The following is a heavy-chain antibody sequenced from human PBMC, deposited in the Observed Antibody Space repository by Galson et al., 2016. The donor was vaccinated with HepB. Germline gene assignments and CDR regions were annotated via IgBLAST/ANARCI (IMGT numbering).Heavy chain of an antibody. CDR3: ARGYDGSGSYYYFFYGMDV. D-gene: IGHD3-10*01. J-gene: IGHJ6*02. Sequence: SVKVSCKASGYTFTDYGISWVRQAPGQGLEWMGWISTYKGDTHYGQKVQARVTMTTDTSTSTAYMELRSLTSDDTAVYYCARGYDGSGSYYYFFYGMDVWGQGTTVTVSS. CDR1: GYTFTDYG. CDR2: ISTYKGDT. V-gene: IGHV1-18*01.